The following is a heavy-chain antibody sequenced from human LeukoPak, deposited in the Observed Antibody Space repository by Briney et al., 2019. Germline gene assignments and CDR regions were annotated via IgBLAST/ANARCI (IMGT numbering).Heavy chain of an antibody. V-gene: IGHV4-38-2*01. CDR1: GYSNSSGYF. CDR2: INHSGST. Sequence: SETLSLTCAVSGYSNSSGYFWGWIRPPPGKGLEWIGSINHSGSTYYNPPSLKSRVTISVDTSKNQFSLKLSSVTAADTAVYYCARNLGYSSLDYWGQGTLLTVSS. J-gene: IGHJ4*02. CDR3: ARNLGYSSLDY. D-gene: IGHD6-13*01.